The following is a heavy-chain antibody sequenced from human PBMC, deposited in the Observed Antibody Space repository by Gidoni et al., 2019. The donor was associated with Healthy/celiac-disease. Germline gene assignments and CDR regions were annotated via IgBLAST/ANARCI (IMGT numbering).Heavy chain of an antibody. CDR2: INQSGST. CDR3: ARGGRYRYCSGGSCYFDY. D-gene: IGHD2-15*01. V-gene: IGHV4-34*01. J-gene: IGHJ4*02. CDR1: GGSFSGYY. Sequence: VQLQQGGAGLLKPSETLSLTCAVYGGSFSGYYWSWIRQPPGKGLEWIGEINQSGSTNYNPSLKSRVTISVYTSKNQFSLKLSSVTAADTAVYYCARGGRYRYCSGGSCYFDYWGQGTLVTVSS.